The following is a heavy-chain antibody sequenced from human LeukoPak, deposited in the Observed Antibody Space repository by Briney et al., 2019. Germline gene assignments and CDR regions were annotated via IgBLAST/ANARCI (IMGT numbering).Heavy chain of an antibody. Sequence: GGSLRLSCAASGFXFSDYYISWIRQAPGKGLEWVSDISTSSYTNYADSVKGRFTISRDNAKNSLYLQMNSLRAEDTAVYYCARAFRYCSSTSCYLDPWGQGTLVTVSS. CDR3: ARAFRYCSSTSCYLDP. CDR1: GFXFSDYY. J-gene: IGHJ5*02. CDR2: ISTSSYT. D-gene: IGHD2-2*01. V-gene: IGHV3-11*06.